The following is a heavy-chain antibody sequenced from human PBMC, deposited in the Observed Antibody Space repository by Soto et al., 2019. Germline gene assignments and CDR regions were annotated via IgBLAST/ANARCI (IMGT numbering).Heavy chain of an antibody. J-gene: IGHJ4*02. D-gene: IGHD3-16*02. Sequence: EVQLVESGGGLVQPGGSLRLSCAASGFTFSTYSMNWVRQAPGKGLEWVSAISSSSSTIYYADSVKGRFTISRDNAKNTLYLQMNRLRAEDTAVYDCAREGRWYDFIWGSFRLGLDYWGQGTLVTGSS. CDR1: GFTFSTYS. V-gene: IGHV3-48*01. CDR3: AREGRWYDFIWGSFRLGLDY. CDR2: ISSSSSTI.